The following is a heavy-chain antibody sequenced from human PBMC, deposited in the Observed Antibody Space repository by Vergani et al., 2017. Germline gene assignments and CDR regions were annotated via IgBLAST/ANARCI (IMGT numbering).Heavy chain of an antibody. J-gene: IGHJ6*04. CDR2: ISNDGRHT. V-gene: IGHV3-30*04. Sequence: QVNLVGSGGGVVQPGRSLRLSCATYGFIFQNYTMHWVRQAPGKGMEWVALISNDGRHTYYADSVRGRFSISRDNSKNTLYLHMNSLRTEDTANYYCRGEMYVCGKGTMVTVSS. CDR1: GFIFQNYT. CDR3: RGEMYV.